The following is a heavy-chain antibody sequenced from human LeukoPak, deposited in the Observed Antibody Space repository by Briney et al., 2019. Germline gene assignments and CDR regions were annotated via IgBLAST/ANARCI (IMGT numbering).Heavy chain of an antibody. Sequence: GGSLRLSCAASGFTFSSYGMHWLRQAPGKGLELVAVIWYDGSNKYYADSVKGRFTISRDNSKNTLYLQMNSLRAEDTAVYYCAKDLGYSSSGVVYWGQGTLVTVSS. V-gene: IGHV3-33*06. D-gene: IGHD6-13*01. CDR1: GFTFSSYG. CDR3: AKDLGYSSSGVVY. CDR2: IWYDGSNK. J-gene: IGHJ4*02.